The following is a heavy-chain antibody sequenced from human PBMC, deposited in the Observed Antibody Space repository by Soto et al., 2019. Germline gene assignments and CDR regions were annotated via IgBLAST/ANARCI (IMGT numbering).Heavy chain of an antibody. J-gene: IGHJ4*02. D-gene: IGHD2-2*01. CDR3: AKVPEGSVKLLFDYFDY. Sequence: GGSLRLSCAASGFTFSSYAMSWVRQAPGKGLEWVSAISGSGGSTYYADSVKGRFSISRDKSKNTLYLQMNSLRAEDTAVDYCAKVPEGSVKLLFDYFDYWGQGTLVTGAS. CDR2: ISGSGGST. CDR1: GFTFSSYA. V-gene: IGHV3-23*01.